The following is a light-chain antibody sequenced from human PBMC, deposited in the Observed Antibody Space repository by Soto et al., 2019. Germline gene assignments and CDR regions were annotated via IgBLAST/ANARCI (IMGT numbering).Light chain of an antibody. J-gene: IGKJ4*01. CDR1: QAVSNH. CDR2: GAS. V-gene: IGKV3-20*01. Sequence: EIVMTQSPATLSVSPGERATLSCRASQAVSNHLAWYQQKPGQAPRLLIYGASSRATGIPDRFSGSGSGTDFTLTISRLEPEDLAVYYCQQYGSSPLTFGGGTKVDI. CDR3: QQYGSSPLT.